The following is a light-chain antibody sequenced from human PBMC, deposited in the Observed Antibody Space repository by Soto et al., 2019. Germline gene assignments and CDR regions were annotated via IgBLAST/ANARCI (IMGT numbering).Light chain of an antibody. V-gene: IGLV2-14*01. CDR3: DSYTSNGLYV. J-gene: IGLJ1*01. CDR1: SSDVGGYNF. Sequence: HSALTQPASVSGSPGQSITISCTGTSSDVGGYNFVSWYQHHPGKAPKVMIYDVSNRPSGVSNRFSGSKSGNTASLTISGLQAEDEADYYCDSYTSNGLYVFGTGTKVTVL. CDR2: DVS.